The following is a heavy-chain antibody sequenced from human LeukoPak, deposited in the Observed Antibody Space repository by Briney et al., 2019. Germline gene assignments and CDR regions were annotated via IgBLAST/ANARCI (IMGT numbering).Heavy chain of an antibody. J-gene: IGHJ6*04. V-gene: IGHV4-59*01. D-gene: IGHD2-2*01. CDR2: ST. CDR3: ARALRYCSSTSCYPYYYGMDV. Sequence: STNYNPSLKSRVTISVDTSKTQFSLKLSSVTAADTAVYYCARALRYCSSTSCYPYYYGMDVWGKGTTVTVSS.